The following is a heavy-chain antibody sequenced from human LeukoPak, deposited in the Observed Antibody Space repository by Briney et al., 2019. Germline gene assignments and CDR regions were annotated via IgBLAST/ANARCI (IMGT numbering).Heavy chain of an antibody. CDR1: GYTFTSYD. Sequence: ASVKVSCKASGYTFTSYDINWVRQATGQGLEWMGWIIPIFGTANYAQKFQGRVTITADKSTSTAYMELSSLRSEDTAVYYCARENHDYYDSSGYLNYFDYWGQGTLVTVSS. CDR2: IIPIFGTA. V-gene: IGHV1-69*06. D-gene: IGHD3-22*01. CDR3: ARENHDYYDSSGYLNYFDY. J-gene: IGHJ4*02.